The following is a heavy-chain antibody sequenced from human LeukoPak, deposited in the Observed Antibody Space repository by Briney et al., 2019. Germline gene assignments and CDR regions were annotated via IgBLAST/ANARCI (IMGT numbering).Heavy chain of an antibody. Sequence: PSETLSLTCTVSGGSISSYYWSWIRQPPGKGLEWIGYIYYSGSTNYNPSLKSRVTISVDTSKNQFSLKLSSVTAADTAVYYCARHGPPDGGNSVFYYGMDVWGQGITVTVSS. D-gene: IGHD4-23*01. V-gene: IGHV4-59*08. CDR3: ARHGPPDGGNSVFYYGMDV. J-gene: IGHJ6*02. CDR2: IYYSGST. CDR1: GGSISSYY.